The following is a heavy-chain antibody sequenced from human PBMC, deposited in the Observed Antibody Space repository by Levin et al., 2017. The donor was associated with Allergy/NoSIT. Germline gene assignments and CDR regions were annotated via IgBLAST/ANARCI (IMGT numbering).Heavy chain of an antibody. V-gene: IGHV4-31*03. CDR1: GGSISSGGYY. D-gene: IGHD3-10*01. CDR2: IYYSGST. Sequence: SQTLSLTCTVSGGSISSGGYYWSWIRQHPGKGLEWIGYIYYSGSTYYNPSLKSRVTISVDTSKNQFSLKLSSVTAADTAVYYCARVITMVRGVMGAFDIWGQGTMVTVSS. CDR3: ARVITMVRGVMGAFDI. J-gene: IGHJ3*02.